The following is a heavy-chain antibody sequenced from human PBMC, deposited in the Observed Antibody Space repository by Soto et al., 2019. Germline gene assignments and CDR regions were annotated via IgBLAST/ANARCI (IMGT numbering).Heavy chain of an antibody. D-gene: IGHD6-13*01. V-gene: IGHV3-15*07. CDR2: ITSKPAGGTT. J-gene: IGHJ4*02. Sequence: EVQLVESGGGLVKPGGSLRLTCAASGFSFSDAWMNWVRQVPGKGLEWVGHITSKPAGGTTDYAAPVNGRFSISIDDSKNTVYLQMNSLRTEDTALYYCVRDNPVYSRGADDWGQGTLVSVSS. CDR1: GFSFSDAW. CDR3: VRDNPVYSRGADD.